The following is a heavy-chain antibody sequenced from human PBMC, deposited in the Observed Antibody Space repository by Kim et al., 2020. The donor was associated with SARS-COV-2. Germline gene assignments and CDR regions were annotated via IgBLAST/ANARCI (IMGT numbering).Heavy chain of an antibody. CDR2: INHSGST. D-gene: IGHD1-7*01. J-gene: IGHJ4*02. CDR3: ARGTPRPFNWNYD. Sequence: SETLSLPCAVSGGSFSGYYWSWIRQPPGKGLEWIGEINHSGSTNYNPSLKSRVTISVDTSKNQFSLKLTSVTAADTAVYYCARGTPRPFNWNYDWGQGT. CDR1: GGSFSGYY. V-gene: IGHV4-34*01.